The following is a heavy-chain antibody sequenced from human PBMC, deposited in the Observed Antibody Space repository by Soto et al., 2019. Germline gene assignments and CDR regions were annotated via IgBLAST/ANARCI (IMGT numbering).Heavy chain of an antibody. D-gene: IGHD1-26*01. CDR3: ARDGLVGALDY. CDR2: TRNKANSYTT. J-gene: IGHJ4*02. Sequence: GGSLRLSCAASGFTFSDHYMDWVRQAPGKGLEWVGRTRNKANSYTTEYAASVKGRFTISRDDSKNSLYLQMNSLKTEDTAVYYCARDGLVGALDYWGQGTLVTVSS. CDR1: GFTFSDHY. V-gene: IGHV3-72*01.